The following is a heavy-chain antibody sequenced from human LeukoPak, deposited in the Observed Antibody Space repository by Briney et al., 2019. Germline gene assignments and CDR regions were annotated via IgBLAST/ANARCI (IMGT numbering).Heavy chain of an antibody. CDR3: AYCSGGSCYY. Sequence: SETLSLTCTVSGGSISSYYWSWIRQPPGKGLEWIGYIYYSGSTNYNPSLKSRVTISVDTSKNQFSLKLSSVTAADTAVYYCAYCSGGSCYYWGQGTLVTASS. CDR1: GGSISSYY. CDR2: IYYSGST. D-gene: IGHD2-15*01. J-gene: IGHJ4*02. V-gene: IGHV4-59*08.